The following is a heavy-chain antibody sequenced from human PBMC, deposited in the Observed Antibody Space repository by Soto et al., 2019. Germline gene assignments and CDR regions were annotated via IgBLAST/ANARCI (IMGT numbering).Heavy chain of an antibody. D-gene: IGHD6-19*01. J-gene: IGHJ6*02. CDR3: AKDRREGIAVRNGMDV. CDR2: ISYDGSNK. Sequence: QVQLVESGGGVVQPGRSLRLSCAASGFTFSSYGMHWVRQAPGKGLEWVAVISYDGSNKYYADSVKGRFTISRDNSKNTLYLQMNSPRAEDTAVYYCAKDRREGIAVRNGMDVWGQGTTVTVSS. V-gene: IGHV3-30*18. CDR1: GFTFSSYG.